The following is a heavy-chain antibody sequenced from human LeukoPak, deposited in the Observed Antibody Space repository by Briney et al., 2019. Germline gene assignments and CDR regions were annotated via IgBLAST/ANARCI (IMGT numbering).Heavy chain of an antibody. J-gene: IGHJ5*02. D-gene: IGHD2-15*01. CDR2: IYYTGST. CDR3: ARHNGGSVRGYFDP. Sequence: SETLSLTCSVSGGSISNYYWSWIRQPPGKGLEWIGYIYYTGSTNFNPSLKSRVTMSVDTARNQFSLRLSSVTAADTAIYYCARHNGGSVRGYFDPWGQGTLVTVSS. CDR1: GGSISNYY. V-gene: IGHV4-59*01.